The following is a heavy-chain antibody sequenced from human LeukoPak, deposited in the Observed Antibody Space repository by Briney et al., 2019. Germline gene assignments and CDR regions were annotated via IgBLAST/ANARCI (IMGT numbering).Heavy chain of an antibody. CDR3: ARDPGTAMVGDAFDI. CDR1: GFTFSSYS. CDR2: ISSSSSYI. Sequence: GGSLRLSCAASGFTFSSYSMNWVRQAPGKGLEWVSSISSSSSYIYYADSVKGRFTISRDNAKNSLYLQMNSLRAEDTAVYYCARDPGTAMVGDAFDIWGQGTMVTASS. J-gene: IGHJ3*02. D-gene: IGHD5-18*01. V-gene: IGHV3-21*01.